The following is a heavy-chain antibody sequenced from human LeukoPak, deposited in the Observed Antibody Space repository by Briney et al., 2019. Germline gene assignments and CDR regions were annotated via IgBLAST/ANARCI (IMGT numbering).Heavy chain of an antibody. CDR2: IYPGDSDT. D-gene: IGHD3-3*01. J-gene: IGHJ6*02. V-gene: IGHV5-51*01. CDR3: ARGMEYDFWSGYVPYYYGMDV. Sequence: GESLKISCKGSGYSFTSYWIGWVRQMPGKGLEWVGIIYPGDSDTRYSPSFQGQVTISADKSISTAYLQWSSLKASDTAMYYCARGMEYDFWSGYVPYYYGMDVWGQGTTVTVSS. CDR1: GYSFTSYW.